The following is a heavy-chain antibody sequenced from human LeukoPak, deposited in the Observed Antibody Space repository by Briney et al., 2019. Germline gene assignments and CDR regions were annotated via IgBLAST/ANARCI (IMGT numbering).Heavy chain of an antibody. J-gene: IGHJ4*02. D-gene: IGHD3-10*01. CDR1: GYTFTGYY. Sequence: GASVKVSCKASGYTFTGYYMHWVRQAPGQGLEWMGWINPNSGGTNYAQKFQGRVTMTTDTSTSTAYMELRSLRSDDTAVYYCARDGDYGSNGGDYWGQGTLVTVSS. V-gene: IGHV1-2*02. CDR3: ARDGDYGSNGGDY. CDR2: INPNSGGT.